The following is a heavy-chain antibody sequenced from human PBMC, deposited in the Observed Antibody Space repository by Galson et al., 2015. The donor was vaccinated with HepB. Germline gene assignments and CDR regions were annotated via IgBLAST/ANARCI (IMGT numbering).Heavy chain of an antibody. CDR2: ISSYNGNT. CDR1: GYTFPNYG. CDR3: ARDTSYGDSSVCY. D-gene: IGHD4-17*01. Sequence: SVKVSCKASGYTFPNYGISWVRQAPGQGLEWMGRISSYNGNTDYAQKFQGRVTMTTDTSTNTVYMELRSLRSDDTAVYYCARDTSYGDSSVCYWGQGTLVTVSS. J-gene: IGHJ4*02. V-gene: IGHV1-18*01.